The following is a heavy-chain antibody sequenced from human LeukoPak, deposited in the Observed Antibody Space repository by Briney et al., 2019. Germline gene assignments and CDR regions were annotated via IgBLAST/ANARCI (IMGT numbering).Heavy chain of an antibody. CDR3: ARDVPTVTTYWFDP. CDR2: IWYDGSNK. D-gene: IGHD4-17*01. CDR1: GFTFSSYG. Sequence: PGGSLRLSCAASGFTFSSYGMHWVRQAPGKGLEWVAVIWYDGSNKYYADSVKGRFTISRDNSKNTLYLQMNSLRAEDTAVYYCARDVPTVTTYWFDPWGQGTLVTVSS. V-gene: IGHV3-33*01. J-gene: IGHJ5*02.